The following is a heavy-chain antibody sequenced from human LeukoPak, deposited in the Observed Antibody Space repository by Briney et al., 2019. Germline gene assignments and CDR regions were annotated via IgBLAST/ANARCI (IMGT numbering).Heavy chain of an antibody. Sequence: GGSLRLSCAASGFTFSSYSMNWVRQAPGKGLEWVSSISSSSSYIYYADSVKGRFTISRDNAKNSLYLQMNSLRAEDTAVYYCAKDTNVDTAILYYYYMDVWGKGTTVTISS. CDR2: ISSSSSYI. D-gene: IGHD5-18*01. CDR1: GFTFSSYS. V-gene: IGHV3-21*01. J-gene: IGHJ6*03. CDR3: AKDTNVDTAILYYYYMDV.